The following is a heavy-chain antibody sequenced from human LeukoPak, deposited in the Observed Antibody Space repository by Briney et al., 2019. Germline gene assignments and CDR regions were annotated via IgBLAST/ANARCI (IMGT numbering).Heavy chain of an antibody. CDR3: GRYYDFCSGYFGS. CDR2: IYYSGST. Sequence: PSETLSLTCTVSGGSISSHYWSWIRQPPGQGLEWIGYIYYSGSTNYNPSLKSRVTISVDTSKNQFSLKLSSVTAAESAVYYWGRYYDFCSGYFGSWGQGTLVTVSS. V-gene: IGHV4-59*11. J-gene: IGHJ4*02. D-gene: IGHD3-3*01. CDR1: GGSISSHY.